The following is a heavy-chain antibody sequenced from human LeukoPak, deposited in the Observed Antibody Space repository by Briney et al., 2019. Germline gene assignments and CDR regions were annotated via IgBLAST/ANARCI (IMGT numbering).Heavy chain of an antibody. V-gene: IGHV1-46*01. CDR3: ARDLSEGDYNVNWFDP. J-gene: IGHJ5*02. CDR2: INPSGGST. CDR1: GYTFTSYH. D-gene: IGHD4-17*01. Sequence: ASVKVSCKASGYTFTSYHMHWVRQAPGQGLEWMGIINPSGGSTSYAQKFQGRVTMTRDTSTSTVYMELSSLRSEDTAVYYCARDLSEGDYNVNWFDPWGQGTLVTVSS.